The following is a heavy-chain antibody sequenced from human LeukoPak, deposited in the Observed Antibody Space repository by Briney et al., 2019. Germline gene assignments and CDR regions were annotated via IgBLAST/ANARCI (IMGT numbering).Heavy chain of an antibody. CDR1: GGSVSSGSYY. D-gene: IGHD2-21*02. J-gene: IGHJ6*02. Sequence: PSQTLSLTCTVSGGSVSSGSYYWSWIRQPPGKGLEWIGYIYYSGSTNYNPSLKSRVTISVDTSKNQFSLKLSSVTAADTAVYYCARAYCGGDCYSPGYYYYGMDVWGQGTTVTVSS. CDR2: IYYSGST. V-gene: IGHV4-61*01. CDR3: ARAYCGGDCYSPGYYYYGMDV.